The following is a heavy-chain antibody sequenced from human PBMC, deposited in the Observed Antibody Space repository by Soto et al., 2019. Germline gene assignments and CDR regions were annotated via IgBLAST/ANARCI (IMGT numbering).Heavy chain of an antibody. CDR2: IYFRGTT. V-gene: IGHV4-59*01. J-gene: IGHJ4*02. D-gene: IGHD3-22*01. Sequence: QVQLQESGPGLVKPSETLSLTCAVSGGSINNFYWSWIRQPPGKPLEWIGYIYFRGTTYYHPSLESRVTISLDASKNQFSLSLSSMTAADTAVYYCARSSGYATPLDQWGQGTLVTVSS. CDR1: GGSINNFY. CDR3: ARSSGYATPLDQ.